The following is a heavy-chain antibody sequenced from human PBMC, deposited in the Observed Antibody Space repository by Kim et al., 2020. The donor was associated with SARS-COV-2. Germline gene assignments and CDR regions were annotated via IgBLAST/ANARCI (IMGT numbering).Heavy chain of an antibody. D-gene: IGHD3-3*01. CDR1: GYTFTSYD. CDR2: MNPNSGNT. J-gene: IGHJ6*02. CDR3: ARAVHLGPDFWSGFSYYYYYGMDV. Sequence: ASVKVSCKASGYTFTSYDINWVRQATGQGLEWMGWMNPNSGNTGYAQKFQGRVTMTRNTSISTAYMELSSLRSEDTAVYYCARAVHLGPDFWSGFSYYYYYGMDVWGQGTTVTVSS. V-gene: IGHV1-8*01.